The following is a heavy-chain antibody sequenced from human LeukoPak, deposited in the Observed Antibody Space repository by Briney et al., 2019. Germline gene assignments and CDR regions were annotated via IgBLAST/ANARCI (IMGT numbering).Heavy chain of an antibody. CDR1: GFTFSSYA. CDR2: ISGSGGST. V-gene: IGHV3-23*01. CDR3: AKASRTAAGTDYFDY. Sequence: GGSLRLSCAASGFTFSSYAMSWVRQAPGKGLVWVSAISGSGGSTYYADSVKGRFPISRDNSKNTLYLQMNSLRAEDTAVYYCAKASRTAAGTDYFDYWGQGTLVTVSS. D-gene: IGHD6-13*01. J-gene: IGHJ4*02.